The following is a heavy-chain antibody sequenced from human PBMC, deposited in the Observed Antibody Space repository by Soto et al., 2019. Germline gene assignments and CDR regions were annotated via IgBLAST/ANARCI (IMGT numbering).Heavy chain of an antibody. CDR2: ISGSGGST. D-gene: IGHD2-15*01. CDR3: AKTPGSGGLRGAFDI. V-gene: IGHV3-23*01. Sequence: PGGSLRLSCAASGFTFSSYAMSWVRQAPGKGLEWVSAISGSGGSTYYADSVKGRLTISRDNSKNTLYLQMNSLRAEDTAVYYCAKTPGSGGLRGAFDIWGQGTMVTVSS. J-gene: IGHJ3*02. CDR1: GFTFSSYA.